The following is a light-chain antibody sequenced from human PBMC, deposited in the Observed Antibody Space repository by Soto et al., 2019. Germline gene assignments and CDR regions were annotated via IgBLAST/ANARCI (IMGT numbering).Light chain of an antibody. V-gene: IGKV3-20*01. CDR3: QQYGSSRT. Sequence: EIVLTHSPGTLSLSPGERSTLSCRASQRINTSYLAWYQQKPGQAPRLLISGTSIRATGIPDRFSGSGSGTDFTLTISRLESEDFAVYFCQQYGSSRTFGQGTKVDIK. CDR2: GTS. CDR1: QRINTSY. J-gene: IGKJ1*01.